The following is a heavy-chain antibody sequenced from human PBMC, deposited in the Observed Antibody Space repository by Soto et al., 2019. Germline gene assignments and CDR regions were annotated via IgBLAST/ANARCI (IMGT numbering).Heavy chain of an antibody. D-gene: IGHD6-13*01. CDR1: GFSLSTSGVG. J-gene: IGHJ5*02. CDR3: AHRPTPYSSSWLGQRWSAP. Sequence: SGPTLVNPTQTLTLTCTFSGFSLSTSGVGVGWIRQPPGKALEWLALIYWNDDKRYSPSLKSRLTITKDTSKNQVVLTMTNMDPVDTATYYCAHRPTPYSSSWLGQRWSAPWGQGTLVTVSS. V-gene: IGHV2-5*01. CDR2: IYWNDDK.